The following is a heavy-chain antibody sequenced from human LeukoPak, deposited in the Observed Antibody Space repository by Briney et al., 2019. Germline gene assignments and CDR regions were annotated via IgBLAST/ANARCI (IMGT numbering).Heavy chain of an antibody. CDR1: GYTFTSYY. J-gene: IGHJ4*02. CDR3: ARDRDFWSGPIDF. CDR2: INPSGGST. Sequence: ASVKVSCKASGYTFTSYYMHWVRQAPGQGLEWMGIINPSGGSTSYGQKFQGRVTMTKDTSTSTVYMELSSLTSEDTAVYYCARDRDFWSGPIDFWGQGTLVTVSS. V-gene: IGHV1-46*01. D-gene: IGHD3-3*01.